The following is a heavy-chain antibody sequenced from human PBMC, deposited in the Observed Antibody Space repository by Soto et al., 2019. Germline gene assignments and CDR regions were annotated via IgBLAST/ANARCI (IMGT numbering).Heavy chain of an antibody. D-gene: IGHD3-9*01. CDR2: IIPILGIA. Sequence: QVQLVQSGAEVKKPGSSVKVSCKASGGTFSSYTISWVRQAPGQGLEWMGRIIPILGIANYAQKFQGRVTITEDKSTSTAYMELSSLRSEDTAVYYCARAGYDILTGYYNGWFDPWGQGTLVTVSS. CDR3: ARAGYDILTGYYNGWFDP. CDR1: GGTFSSYT. J-gene: IGHJ5*02. V-gene: IGHV1-69*02.